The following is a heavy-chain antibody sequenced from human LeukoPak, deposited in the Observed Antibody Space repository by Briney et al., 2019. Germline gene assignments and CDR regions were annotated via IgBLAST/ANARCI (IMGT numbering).Heavy chain of an antibody. Sequence: PSETLSLTCAVYGGSFSGYYWSWIRQPPGKGLEWIGEINHSGSTNYNPSLKSRVTISVDTSKNQFSLKLSSVTAADTAVYYCARGGRRSGWLSGPKKKYYYGMDVWGQGTTVTVSS. CDR3: ARGGRRSGWLSGPKKKYYYGMDV. J-gene: IGHJ6*02. CDR1: GGSFSGYY. D-gene: IGHD3-9*01. V-gene: IGHV4-34*01. CDR2: INHSGST.